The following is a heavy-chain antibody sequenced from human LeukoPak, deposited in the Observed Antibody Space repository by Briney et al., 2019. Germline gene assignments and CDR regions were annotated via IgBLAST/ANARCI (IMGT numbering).Heavy chain of an antibody. V-gene: IGHV3-69-1*01. D-gene: IGHD1-26*01. CDR1: GPAFFTHN. CDR2: ISRRGVI. J-gene: IGHJ3*02. Sequence: GGSLRLSCAVSGPAFFTHNFHWVRQAPGKGLECVAFISRRGVIHYADSVKGRFTISRDNAKNSLFLQMNSLRIEDSAIYYCAREDGIVGTTSAFDIWGQGTMVTVSS. CDR3: AREDGIVGTTSAFDI.